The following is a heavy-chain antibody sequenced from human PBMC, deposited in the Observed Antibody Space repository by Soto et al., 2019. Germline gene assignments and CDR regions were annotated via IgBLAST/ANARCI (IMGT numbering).Heavy chain of an antibody. V-gene: IGHV3-21*01. CDR2: ITSRSKFI. Sequence: GGSVRLSXAASGFSFNTYSMNWVRQAPGKGLEWVSSITSRSKFIYYANSVKGRFTISRDNAKNSLYLQMNSLRAEDTAVYFCARGAALGLSDYWGRGTLVTVSS. J-gene: IGHJ4*02. CDR1: GFSFNTYS. D-gene: IGHD3-16*01. CDR3: ARGAALGLSDY.